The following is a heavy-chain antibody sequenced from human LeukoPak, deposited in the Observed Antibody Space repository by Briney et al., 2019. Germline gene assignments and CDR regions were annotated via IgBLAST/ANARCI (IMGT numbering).Heavy chain of an antibody. J-gene: IGHJ3*02. Sequence: ASVKVSCKASGYTFTGYYMHWVRQAPGQGLGWMGWINPNSGGTNYAQKFQGRVTMTRDTSISTAYMELSRLRSDDTAVYYCARYIAGSPLDAFDIWGQGAMVTVSS. CDR1: GYTFTGYY. V-gene: IGHV1-2*02. CDR3: ARYIAGSPLDAFDI. D-gene: IGHD2-15*01. CDR2: INPNSGGT.